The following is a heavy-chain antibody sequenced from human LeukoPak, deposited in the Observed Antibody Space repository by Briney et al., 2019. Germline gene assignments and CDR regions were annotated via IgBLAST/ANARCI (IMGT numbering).Heavy chain of an antibody. Sequence: ASVKVSCKASGYTFTGYYMHWVRQAPGQGLEWMGWINPNSGGTNYAQKFQGRVTMTRDTSTSTAYMELSRLRSDDTAVYYCAREGGRENWFDPWGQGTLVTVSS. J-gene: IGHJ5*02. CDR3: AREGGRENWFDP. CDR2: INPNSGGT. D-gene: IGHD3-16*01. V-gene: IGHV1-2*02. CDR1: GYTFTGYY.